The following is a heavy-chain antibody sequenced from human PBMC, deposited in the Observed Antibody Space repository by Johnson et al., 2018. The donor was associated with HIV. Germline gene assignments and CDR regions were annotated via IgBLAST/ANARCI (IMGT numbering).Heavy chain of an antibody. CDR3: AKTRMGGILDAFDL. Sequence: EMQLVESGGGLIQPGGSLRLSCAASGFTVSSNYMSWVRQAPGKGLEWVSVIYSGGSTYYADSVKGRFTISRDNSKNTLDLQMNSLTIEDTAVFYCAKTRMGGILDAFDLWGQGTMVTVSS. CDR1: GFTVSSNY. CDR2: IYSGGST. J-gene: IGHJ3*01. D-gene: IGHD3-10*01. V-gene: IGHV3-66*03.